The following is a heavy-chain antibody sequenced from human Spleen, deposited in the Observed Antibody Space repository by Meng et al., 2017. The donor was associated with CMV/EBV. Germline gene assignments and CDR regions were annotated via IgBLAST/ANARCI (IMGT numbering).Heavy chain of an antibody. V-gene: IGHV4-39*07. CDR1: GGSISSSSYY. CDR3: AREGRIAVAGKDY. D-gene: IGHD6-19*01. CDR2: IYYSGST. J-gene: IGHJ4*02. Sequence: SETLSLTCTVSGGSISSSSYYWGWIRQPPGKGLEWIGSIYYSGSTYYNPSLKSRVTISVDTSKNQFSLKLSSVTAADTAVYYCAREGRIAVAGKDYWGQGTLVTVSS.